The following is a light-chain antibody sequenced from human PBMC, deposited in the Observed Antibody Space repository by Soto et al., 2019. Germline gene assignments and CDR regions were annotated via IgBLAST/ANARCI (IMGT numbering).Light chain of an antibody. Sequence: EIVLTQSPATLSLSPGERATLSCRAGQSVSSYLAWYQQKPGQAPRLLIYDASNRATGIPARFSGSGSGTDFTLAISSLEPEDFAVYYCQQRSNWLITFGQGTRLEIK. J-gene: IGKJ5*01. V-gene: IGKV3-11*01. CDR3: QQRSNWLIT. CDR1: QSVSSY. CDR2: DAS.